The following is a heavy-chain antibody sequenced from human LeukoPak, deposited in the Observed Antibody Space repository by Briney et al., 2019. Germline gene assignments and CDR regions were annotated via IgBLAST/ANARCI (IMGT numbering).Heavy chain of an antibody. CDR3: ARGERNSFDP. J-gene: IGHJ5*02. D-gene: IGHD1-1*01. Sequence: SQTLSLTCTVSGGSISSGSYYWSWIRQPAGKGLEWIGRIYTSGSTNYNPSLKSRVTISVDTSKNQFSLKLSSVTAADTAVYYCARGERNSFDPWGQGTLVTVSS. CDR2: IYTSGST. CDR1: GGSISSGSYY. V-gene: IGHV4-61*02.